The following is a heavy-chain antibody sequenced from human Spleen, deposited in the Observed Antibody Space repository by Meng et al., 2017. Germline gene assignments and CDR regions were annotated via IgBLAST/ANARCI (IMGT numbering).Heavy chain of an antibody. CDR1: GGTFSRYA. CDR3: ARVDVVVVAATLRELEFDP. Sequence: LGQVWCEVEEPGTSLKVSCKASGGTFSRYAISWVRQAPGQGLEWMGWISAYNGNTNSAQKLQGRVTMTTDTSTSTAYMELRSLRSDDTAVYYCARVDVVVVAATLRELEFDPWGQGTLVTVSS. J-gene: IGHJ5*02. CDR2: ISAYNGNT. D-gene: IGHD2-15*01. V-gene: IGHV1-18*01.